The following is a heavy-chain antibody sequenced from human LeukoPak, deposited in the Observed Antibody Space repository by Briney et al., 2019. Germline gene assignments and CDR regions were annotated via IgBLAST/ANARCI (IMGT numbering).Heavy chain of an antibody. CDR3: ARGKRPSYGGNTYIDY. CDR1: GGSISSGGYY. Sequence: PLQTLSLTCTVSGGSISSGGYYWSWIRQHPGKGLEWIGYIYYSGSTYYNPSLKSRVTISVDTSKNQFSLKLSSVTAADTAVYYCARGKRPSYGGNTYIDYWGQGTLVTVSS. V-gene: IGHV4-31*03. J-gene: IGHJ4*02. CDR2: IYYSGST. D-gene: IGHD4-23*01.